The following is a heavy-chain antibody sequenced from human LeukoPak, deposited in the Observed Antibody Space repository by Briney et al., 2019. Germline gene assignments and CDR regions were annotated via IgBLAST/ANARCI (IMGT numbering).Heavy chain of an antibody. CDR3: ARGGYDILTVGEFDP. CDR2: ISSNGGST. V-gene: IGHV3-64*01. D-gene: IGHD3-9*01. J-gene: IGHJ5*02. CDR1: GFTFSSYA. Sequence: GGSLRLSCAASGFTFSSYAMHWVRQAPGKGLEYVSAISSNGGSTYYANSVKGRFTISRDNSKNTLYLQMGSLRAEDMAVYYCARGGYDILTVGEFDPWGQGTLVTVSS.